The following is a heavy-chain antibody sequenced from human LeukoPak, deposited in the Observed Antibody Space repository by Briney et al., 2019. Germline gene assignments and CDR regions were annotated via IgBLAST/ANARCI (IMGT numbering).Heavy chain of an antibody. CDR3: ARGGQVAPQPGNWFDP. D-gene: IGHD2-2*01. V-gene: IGHV3-7*03. Sequence: GGSLRLSCAASGFTFSSYWMSWVRQAPGKGLEWVANINQDGSEKYYVDSVKGRFTISRDNAKNSLYLQMNSLRVEDTAVYYCARGGQVAPQPGNWFDPWGQGTLVTVSS. CDR1: GFTFSSYW. CDR2: INQDGSEK. J-gene: IGHJ5*02.